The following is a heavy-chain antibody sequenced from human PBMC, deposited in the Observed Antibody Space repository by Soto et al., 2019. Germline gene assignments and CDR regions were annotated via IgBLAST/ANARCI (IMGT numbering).Heavy chain of an antibody. V-gene: IGHV3-30*18. CDR3: AKDRGRYCSGGSCYLFGY. D-gene: IGHD2-15*01. J-gene: IGHJ4*02. CDR2: ISYDGDYK. Sequence: QVQLVESGGGVVQPGRSLRLSCAASGFTVSSYVMHWVRQAPGKGLEWVAKISYDGDYKYYADSVKGRFTISRDNSKNTLYLQMNSLRAEDTALYYCAKDRGRYCSGGSCYLFGYWGQGIMVTVSS. CDR1: GFTVSSYV.